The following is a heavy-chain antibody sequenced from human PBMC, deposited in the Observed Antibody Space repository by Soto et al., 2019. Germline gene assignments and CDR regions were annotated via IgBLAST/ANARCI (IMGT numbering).Heavy chain of an antibody. D-gene: IGHD4-17*01. CDR2: ISYDGSNK. CDR3: AKILQLGDYAYYYYGMDV. Sequence: QVQLVESGGGVVQPGRSLRLSCAASGFTFSSYGMHWVRQAPVKGLEWVAVISYDGSNKYYADSVKGRFTISRDNSKNTLYLQMNSLRAEDTAVYYCAKILQLGDYAYYYYGMDVWGHGTTVTVSS. J-gene: IGHJ6*02. CDR1: GFTFSSYG. V-gene: IGHV3-30*18.